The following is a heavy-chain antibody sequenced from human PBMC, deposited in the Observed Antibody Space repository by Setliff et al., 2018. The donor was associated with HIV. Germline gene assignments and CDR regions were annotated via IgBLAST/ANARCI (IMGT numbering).Heavy chain of an antibody. CDR3: ARESRGSGWFDP. CDR2: IDSDNGYT. CDR1: GGTFSSYA. J-gene: IGHJ5*02. Sequence: ASVKVSCKASGGTFSSYAISWVRQAPGQGLEWMAIIDSDNGYTTYAQRFQGRVTMTRDTSTATLYMDLSSLTSDDTAIYYCARESRGSGWFDPWGQGTLVTVSS. V-gene: IGHV1-46*01. D-gene: IGHD3-16*01.